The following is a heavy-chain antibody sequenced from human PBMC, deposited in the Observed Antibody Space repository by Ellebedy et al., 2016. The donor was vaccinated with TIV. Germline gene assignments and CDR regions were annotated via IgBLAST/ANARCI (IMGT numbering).Heavy chain of an antibody. J-gene: IGHJ4*02. V-gene: IGHV3-9*01. D-gene: IGHD5-18*01. CDR1: GFTFDDYA. CDR2: ISWNSGSI. Sequence: GGSLRLSCAASGFTFDDYAMHWVRQAPGKGLEWVSGISWNSGSIGYADSVKGRFTISRDNAKNSLYLQMNSLRAEDTALYYCAKDIQPYSYGYFDYWGQGTLVTVSS. CDR3: AKDIQPYSYGYFDY.